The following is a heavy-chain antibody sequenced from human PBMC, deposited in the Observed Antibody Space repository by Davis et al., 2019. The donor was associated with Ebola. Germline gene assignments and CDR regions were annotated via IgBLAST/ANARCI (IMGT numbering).Heavy chain of an antibody. Sequence: GGSLRLSCAASGFTVSSNYMSWVRQAPGKGLEWVSVIYSGGSTYYADSVKGRFTISRHNSKNTLYLQMNSLRAEDTAVYYCARDIVVVPAANPPDDYWGQGTLVTVSS. CDR1: GFTVSSNY. J-gene: IGHJ4*02. D-gene: IGHD2-2*01. V-gene: IGHV3-53*04. CDR2: IYSGGST. CDR3: ARDIVVVPAANPPDDY.